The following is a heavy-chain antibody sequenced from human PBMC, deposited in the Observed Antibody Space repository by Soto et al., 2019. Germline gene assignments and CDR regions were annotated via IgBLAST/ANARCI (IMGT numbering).Heavy chain of an antibody. J-gene: IGHJ6*01. Sequence: GGSLRLSCAASGFTFSSYGMHWVRQAPGKGLEWVALIWYDGSNKYYADSVKGRFTISKDNPKKTLYLQMNSLRAEDTAVYYCARVSRLNYFYGMDVWGQGTTVTVSS. V-gene: IGHV3-33*01. CDR2: IWYDGSNK. CDR3: ARVSRLNYFYGMDV. CDR1: GFTFSSYG.